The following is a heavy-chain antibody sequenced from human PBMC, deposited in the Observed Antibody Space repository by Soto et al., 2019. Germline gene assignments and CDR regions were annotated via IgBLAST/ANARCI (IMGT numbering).Heavy chain of an antibody. D-gene: IGHD6-13*01. CDR1: GYTFSSYG. V-gene: IGHV1-18*04. J-gene: IGHJ4*02. Sequence: ASVKVSCKASGYTFSSYGISWARQAPGQGLEWMGRISAYNGNTNYAQKFQGRVTMTRDTSASTAYMELSSLRSEDTAVYYCARVGAAAGPYYFDYWGQGTLVTVSS. CDR2: ISAYNGNT. CDR3: ARVGAAAGPYYFDY.